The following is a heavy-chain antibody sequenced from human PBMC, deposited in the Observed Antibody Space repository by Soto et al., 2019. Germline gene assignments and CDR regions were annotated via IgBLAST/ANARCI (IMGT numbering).Heavy chain of an antibody. D-gene: IGHD3-9*01. CDR1: GGSITSTSYY. Sequence: QLQLQESGPGLVKPSETLSLTCTVSGGSITSTSYYWGWIRQPPGKGLEWVGSISYSGSTYYNPSLTSRDTTSVDTSKNQFSLKLSSVTAADTALYYCARARYFAWLAQEYNWFDPWGQGTLVTVSS. V-gene: IGHV4-39*01. CDR3: ARARYFAWLAQEYNWFDP. J-gene: IGHJ5*02. CDR2: ISYSGST.